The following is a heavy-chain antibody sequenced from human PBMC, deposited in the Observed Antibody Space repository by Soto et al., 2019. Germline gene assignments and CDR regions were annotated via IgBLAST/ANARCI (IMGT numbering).Heavy chain of an antibody. V-gene: IGHV3-30-3*01. Sequence: QVQLVESGGGVVQPGRSLRLSCAASGFTFSRHTMHWVRQAPGKGLEWVAAISDDGSNTYYADSVKGRFTISRDNSKNTLYLQMNSLSSEDTAVHHCEREVYYDFWSGFNTHPYYCDDWGQGTLVTVSS. D-gene: IGHD3-3*01. J-gene: IGHJ4*02. CDR2: ISDDGSNT. CDR3: EREVYYDFWSGFNTHPYYCDD. CDR1: GFTFSRHT.